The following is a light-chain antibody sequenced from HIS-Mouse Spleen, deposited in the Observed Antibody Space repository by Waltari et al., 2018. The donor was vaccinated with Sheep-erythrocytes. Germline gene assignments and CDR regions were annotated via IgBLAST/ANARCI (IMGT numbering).Light chain of an antibody. Sequence: QSALTQPASVSGSPGQSLTISCTGTSSDVGSYNLFSSYQQHPGKAPKLMIYEGSKRPSGVSNRFSGSKSGNTASLTISGLQAEDEADYYCCSYAGSSTPWVFGGGTKLTVL. J-gene: IGLJ3*02. V-gene: IGLV2-23*01. CDR2: EGS. CDR3: CSYAGSSTPWV. CDR1: SSDVGSYNL.